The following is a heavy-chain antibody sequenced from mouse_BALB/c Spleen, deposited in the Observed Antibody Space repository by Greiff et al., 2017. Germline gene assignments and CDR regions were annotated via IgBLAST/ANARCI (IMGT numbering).Heavy chain of an antibody. CDR3: TRVDGYSYFDV. CDR1: GYTFTSYY. V-gene: IGHV1S81*02. CDR2: INPSNGGT. D-gene: IGHD2-3*01. J-gene: IGHJ1*01. Sequence: QVQLQQSGPELVKPGASVRISCKASGYTFTSYYMYWVKQRPGQGLEWIGEINPSNGGTNFNEKFKSKATLTVDKSSSTAYMQLSSLTSEDSAVYYCTRVDGYSYFDVWGAGTTVTVSS.